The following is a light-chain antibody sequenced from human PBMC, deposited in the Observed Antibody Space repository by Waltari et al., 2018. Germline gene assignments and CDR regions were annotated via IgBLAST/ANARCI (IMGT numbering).Light chain of an antibody. CDR3: QQADSLPLT. Sequence: DIQMTQSPSSVSASVGDRVIITCRSSQDISTWVAWYQQKSGKAPKLLIYAASRWPDGVPSRFSGSGSGTDFTLTISSLQPDDFATYFCQQADSLPLTFGGGTRVEIK. V-gene: IGKV1D-12*01. CDR1: QDISTW. CDR2: AAS. J-gene: IGKJ4*01.